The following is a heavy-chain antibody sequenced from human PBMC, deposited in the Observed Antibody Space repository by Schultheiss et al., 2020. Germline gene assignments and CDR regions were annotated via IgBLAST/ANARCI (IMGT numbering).Heavy chain of an antibody. V-gene: IGHV3-11*01. CDR2: ISGSGSTI. CDR3: TKEDLGDCLGSDCGDVSE. CDR1: GFTFNDYY. D-gene: IGHD2-21*02. J-gene: IGHJ4*02. Sequence: GGSLRLSCVASGFTFNDYYMAWIRQAPGKGLEYISYISGSGSTIYYADSVKGRFTISRDNAKNSLYLQMNSLRAEDTAVYYCTKEDLGDCLGSDCGDVSEWGQGTLVTVSS.